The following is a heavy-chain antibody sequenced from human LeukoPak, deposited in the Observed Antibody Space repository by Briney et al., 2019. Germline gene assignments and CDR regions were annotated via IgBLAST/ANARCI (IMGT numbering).Heavy chain of an antibody. V-gene: IGHV1-18*01. J-gene: IGHJ4*02. CDR1: GYTFTSYV. CDR3: ATDPRLARYDSSGHGDY. D-gene: IGHD3-22*01. CDR2: VSPYNGNT. Sequence: ASVKVSCKASGYTFTSYVISWVRQAPGQGLEGMGWVSPYNGNTNYAPKPQGRDTMTTDTSTSTAYMELRSLRSQDPAVYYCATDPRLARYDSSGHGDYWGQETLVSVSS.